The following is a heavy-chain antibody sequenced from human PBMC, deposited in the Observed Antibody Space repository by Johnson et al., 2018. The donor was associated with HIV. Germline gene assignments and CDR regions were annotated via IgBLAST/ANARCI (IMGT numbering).Heavy chain of an antibody. Sequence: EVQLVESGGGLVQPGGSLRLSCAASGFTFGSYAMNWVRQAPGKGLEWVSTISGSDASTYYADSVKGRFPISRDNSKNTLYLQMNSLRAEDTAVYYCAKGPKPPGIQPWGWNAFDIWGQGTMVTVSS. D-gene: IGHD5-18*01. CDR1: GFTFGSYA. CDR3: AKGPKPPGIQPWGWNAFDI. J-gene: IGHJ3*02. V-gene: IGHV3-23*04. CDR2: ISGSDAST.